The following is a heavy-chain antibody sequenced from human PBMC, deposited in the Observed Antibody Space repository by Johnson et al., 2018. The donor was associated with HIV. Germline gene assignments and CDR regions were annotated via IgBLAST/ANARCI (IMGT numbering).Heavy chain of an antibody. CDR1: GFTFDDYG. D-gene: IGHD2-21*01. CDR3: AIDANEFVVVIANDAFDM. J-gene: IGHJ3*02. V-gene: IGHV3-20*04. CDR2: INWNDGST. Sequence: VQLVESGGGVVRPGGSLRLSCAASGFTFDDYGMSWVRQAPGKGLEWVSVINWNDGSTGYADSVKGRFTISRDNVKNSLYLQMNSLRAEDTALYYCAIDANEFVVVIANDAFDMWGQGTMVTVSA.